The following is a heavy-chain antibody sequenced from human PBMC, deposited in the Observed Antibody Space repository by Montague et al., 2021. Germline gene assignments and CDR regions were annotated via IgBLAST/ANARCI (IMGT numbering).Heavy chain of an antibody. V-gene: IGHV4-59*08. CDR1: GGSIINAH. J-gene: IGHJ5*02. Sequence: SETLSLTCTVSGGSIINAHWSWVRQPPGKGLEWIGCMFFGGATSXNPSLKSRVTTSIDTSTNQFSLKLSSATAADTAVYYCAKQDYFVSGTSYRGFDPWGQGILVTVSS. CDR3: AKQDYFVSGTSYRGFDP. CDR2: MFFGGAT. D-gene: IGHD3-10*01.